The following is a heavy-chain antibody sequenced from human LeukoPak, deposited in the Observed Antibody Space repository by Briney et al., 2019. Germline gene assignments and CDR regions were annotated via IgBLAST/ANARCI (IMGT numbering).Heavy chain of an antibody. CDR3: ARTHGIVAAADWFDP. D-gene: IGHD2-2*01. Sequence: SETMSLATTVYAYSITSGYYRGWIRQPPGKGLEWIGCFYHSGSTYYSPSLNRRVTISEDTSMNQFSLKLSSVTAADTAVYFCARTHGIVAAADWFDPSGHGNLVTVSS. CDR1: AYSITSGYY. V-gene: IGHV4-38-2*02. CDR2: FYHSGST. J-gene: IGHJ5*02.